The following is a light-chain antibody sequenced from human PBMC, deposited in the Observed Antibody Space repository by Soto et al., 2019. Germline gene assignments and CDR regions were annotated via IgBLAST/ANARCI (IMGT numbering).Light chain of an antibody. CDR3: QQYGSSPYT. CDR1: QSVTSNF. CDR2: GAS. J-gene: IGKJ2*01. V-gene: IGKV3-20*01. Sequence: EIVLTQSPGTLSLSPGDRATLSCRASQSVTSNFLAWYQQKPVQAPRLLIYGASFRAAGIPDRFSGSGSGTDFTLTISRLEPEDFAVYFCQQYGSSPYTFGQGTKLEIK.